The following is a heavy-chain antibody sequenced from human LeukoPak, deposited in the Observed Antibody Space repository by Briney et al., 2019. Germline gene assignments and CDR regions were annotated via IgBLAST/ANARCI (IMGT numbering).Heavy chain of an antibody. CDR1: GGTFSSYA. CDR3: ARGGRDGYNYNSGDYYYYMDV. J-gene: IGHJ6*03. V-gene: IGHV1-69*13. CDR2: IIPIFGTA. D-gene: IGHD5-24*01. Sequence: ASVKVSCKASGGTFSSYAIIWVRQAPGQGLEWMGGIIPIFGTANYAQKFQGRVTITADESTSTAYMELSSLRSEDTAVYYCARGGRDGYNYNSGDYYYYMDVWGKGTTVTISS.